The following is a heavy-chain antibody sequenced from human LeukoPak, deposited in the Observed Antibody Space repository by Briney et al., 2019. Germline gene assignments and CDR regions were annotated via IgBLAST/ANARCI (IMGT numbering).Heavy chain of an antibody. CDR2: FDPEDGET. CDR1: GYTLTELS. J-gene: IGHJ2*01. CDR3: ATRAEPGSYLYWYFDL. Sequence: ASVKVSCKVSGYTLTELSMHWVRQAPGKGLEWMGVFDPEDGETIYAQKFQGRVTMTEDTSTDTAYMELSSLRSEDTAVYYCATRAEPGSYLYWYFDLWGRGTLVTVSS. D-gene: IGHD1-26*01. V-gene: IGHV1-24*01.